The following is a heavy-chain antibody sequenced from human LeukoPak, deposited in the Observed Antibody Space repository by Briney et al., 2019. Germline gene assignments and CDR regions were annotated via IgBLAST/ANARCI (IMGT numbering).Heavy chain of an antibody. CDR2: IKQDGSAK. V-gene: IGHV3-7*01. D-gene: IGHD2-15*01. CDR3: ARFSGRN. J-gene: IGHJ4*02. Sequence: GSLRISCAASGFTFSGYWMSWVRQAPGKGLEWVANIKQDGSAKYYVDSVKGRLTISRDNAKNSLYLQMGSLRAEDTAVYYCARFSGRNWGQGTLVTVSS. CDR1: GFTFSGYW.